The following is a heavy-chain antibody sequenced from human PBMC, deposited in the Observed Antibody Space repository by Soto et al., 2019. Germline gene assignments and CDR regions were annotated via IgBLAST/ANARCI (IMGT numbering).Heavy chain of an antibody. V-gene: IGHV1-2*04. CDR2: INPNSGDI. CDR1: GYFFSDYY. CDR3: ARENIGVLPGAALRGPRGMDV. Sequence: ASGKVSCKASGYFFSDYYIHWVRQARGQGLEWMGWINPNSGDIKYAQNFQDWVTMTRDTSISTAYMEVSRLRSDDTAVYYCARENIGVLPGAALRGPRGMDVWGQGTTVTVSS. D-gene: IGHD2-2*01. J-gene: IGHJ6*02.